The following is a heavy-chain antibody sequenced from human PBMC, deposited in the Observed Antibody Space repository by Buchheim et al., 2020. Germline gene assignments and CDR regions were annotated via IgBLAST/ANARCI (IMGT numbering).Heavy chain of an antibody. CDR2: ISGGGDAT. V-gene: IGHV3-23*04. D-gene: IGHD2-2*01. Sequence: EVQLVESGGDLVQPGGSLRLSCAASGFTFSSYAMSWVRQAPGKELEWVSGISGGGDATYYTDSVKGRFTISRDNSKRIIYLQMNSLRGEDTATYYCAKGVVPATLFWFDPWGQGTL. J-gene: IGHJ5*02. CDR1: GFTFSSYA. CDR3: AKGVVPATLFWFDP.